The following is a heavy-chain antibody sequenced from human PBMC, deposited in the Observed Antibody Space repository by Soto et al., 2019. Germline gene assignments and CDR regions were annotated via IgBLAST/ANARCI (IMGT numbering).Heavy chain of an antibody. V-gene: IGHV1-69*02. J-gene: IGHJ6*02. CDR1: GGTFSSYT. D-gene: IGHD3-10*01. CDR3: ASLMSSGYYYGMDV. CDR2: IIPILGIA. Sequence: QVQLVQSGAEVKKPGSSVKVSCKASGGTFSSYTINWVRQAPGQGLEWMGRIIPILGIANYAQKFQGRVPITADKSTSTAYMGLSSLRSEATAVYYCASLMSSGYYYGMDVWGQGTTVTVSS.